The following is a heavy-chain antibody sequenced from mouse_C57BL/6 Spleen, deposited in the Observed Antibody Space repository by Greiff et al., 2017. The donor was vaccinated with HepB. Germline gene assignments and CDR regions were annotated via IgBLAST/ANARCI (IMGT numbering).Heavy chain of an antibody. CDR1: GYTFTSYD. J-gene: IGHJ4*01. D-gene: IGHD2-12*01. Sequence: QVQLKQSGPELVKPGASVKLSCKASGYTFTSYDINWVKQRPGQGLEWIGWIYPRDGSTKYNEKFKGKATLTVDTSSSTAYMELHSLTSEDSAVYFCPPTYYNAMDYWGQGTSVTVSS. V-gene: IGHV1-85*01. CDR2: IYPRDGST. CDR3: PPTYYNAMDY.